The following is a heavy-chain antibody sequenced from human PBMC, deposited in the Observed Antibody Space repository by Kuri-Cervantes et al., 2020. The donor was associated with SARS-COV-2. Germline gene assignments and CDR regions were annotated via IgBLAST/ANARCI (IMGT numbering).Heavy chain of an antibody. Sequence: ASVKVSCKASGYSFTSYSVTWVRQAPGQGLEWMGWISTSTGKTNYAEKFQGRVTMTADTSTTTAYMELSSLRSEDTAVYYCASGLAIYGDYVNYYYYYGMDVWGQGTTVTVSS. V-gene: IGHV1-18*01. J-gene: IGHJ6*02. D-gene: IGHD4-17*01. CDR2: ISTSTGKT. CDR1: GYSFTSYS. CDR3: ASGLAIYGDYVNYYYYYGMDV.